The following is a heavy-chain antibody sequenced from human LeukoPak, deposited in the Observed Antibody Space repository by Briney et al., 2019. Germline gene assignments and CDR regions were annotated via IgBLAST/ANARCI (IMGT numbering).Heavy chain of an antibody. CDR1: GFTFSSYS. Sequence: PGGSLRLSCAASGFTFSSYSMNSVRQAPGKGLEWVSSISSSSSYIYYADSVKGRFTISRDNAKNSLYLQMNSLRAEDTAVYYCARLSVRIAEDYWGQGTLVTVSS. CDR2: ISSSSSYI. CDR3: ARLSVRIAEDY. V-gene: IGHV3-21*01. D-gene: IGHD6-13*01. J-gene: IGHJ4*02.